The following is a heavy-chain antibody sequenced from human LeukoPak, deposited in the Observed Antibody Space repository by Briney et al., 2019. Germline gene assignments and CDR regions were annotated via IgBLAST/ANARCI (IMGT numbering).Heavy chain of an antibody. CDR1: GGPIRPYY. D-gene: IGHD6-19*01. V-gene: IGHV4-59*01. Sequence: PSETLSLTCTVSGGPIRPYYWSWIRQPPGKGLECVGYIYYSGSTNYNPSLKSRGTISVDTSNKQFSLKLRSVTAADTAVYYCAREVAYSSGWYFDYWGQGTLVTVSS. CDR2: IYYSGST. CDR3: AREVAYSSGWYFDY. J-gene: IGHJ4*02.